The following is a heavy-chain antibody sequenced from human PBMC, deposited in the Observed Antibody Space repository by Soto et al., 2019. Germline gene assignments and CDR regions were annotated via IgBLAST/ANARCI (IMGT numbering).Heavy chain of an antibody. CDR2: ISYDGSNK. CDR3: ARDYPSAIFGVVIPPGTYGHDAFDI. Sequence: QVQLVESGGGVVQPGRSLRLSCAASGFTFSSYAMHWVRQAPGKGLEWVAVISYDGSNKYYADSVKGRFTISRDNSKNTLYLQMNRLRAEDTAVYYFARDYPSAIFGVVIPPGTYGHDAFDIWGQGTMVTVSS. D-gene: IGHD3-3*01. V-gene: IGHV3-30-3*01. CDR1: GFTFSSYA. J-gene: IGHJ3*02.